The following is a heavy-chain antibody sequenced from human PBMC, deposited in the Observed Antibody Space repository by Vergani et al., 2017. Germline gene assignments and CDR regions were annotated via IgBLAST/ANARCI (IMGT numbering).Heavy chain of an antibody. CDR3: ARVGTIAAAGTGYYYMDV. V-gene: IGHV4-34*01. CDR2: INHSGST. Sequence: QVQLQQWGAGLLKPSETLSLTCAVYGGSFSGYYWSWIRQPPGKGLEWIGEINHSGSTNYNPSLKSRVTISVDTSKNQFSLKLSSVTAADTALYYCARVGTIAAAGTGYYYMDVWGKGTTVTVSS. D-gene: IGHD6-13*01. CDR1: GGSFSGYY. J-gene: IGHJ6*03.